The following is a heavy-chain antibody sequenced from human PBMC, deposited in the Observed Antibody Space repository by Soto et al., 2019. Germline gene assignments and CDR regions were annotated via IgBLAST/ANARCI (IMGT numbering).Heavy chain of an antibody. J-gene: IGHJ6*02. D-gene: IGHD3-3*02. CDR2: IKKDGSEK. V-gene: IGHV3-7*05. Sequence: EVQLVESAGGLVQPGGSLRLSCAVSGFTFSNYWMSWVRQAPGKGLEWVANIKKDGSEKYYVDSVKGRFIISRDNGKKSLYLQMNDLRAEDTAVYYCAAILGMDVWGQGTTVTVSS. CDR3: AAILGMDV. CDR1: GFTFSNYW.